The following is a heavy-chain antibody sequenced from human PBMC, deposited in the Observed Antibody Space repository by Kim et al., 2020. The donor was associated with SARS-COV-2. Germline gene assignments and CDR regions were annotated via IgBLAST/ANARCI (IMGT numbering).Heavy chain of an antibody. D-gene: IGHD6-13*01. CDR2: IYYGGST. CDR3: ARSEGRGSWHQFDY. V-gene: IGHV4-59*01. CDR1: SDSISSYY. J-gene: IGHJ4*02. Sequence: SETLSLNYSVSSDSISSYYCSWIRQLPGKGLEWLGYIYYGGSTDYNPSLKSRVTISWDTSKNQFSLDLTSVTDADTAVYYCARSEGRGSWHQFDYWGQGILVTVSS.